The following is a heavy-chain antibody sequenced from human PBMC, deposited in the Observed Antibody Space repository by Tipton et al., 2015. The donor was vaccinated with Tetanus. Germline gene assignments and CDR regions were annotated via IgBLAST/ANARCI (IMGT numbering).Heavy chain of an antibody. Sequence: TLSLTCAVYGGTFNNYFWTWIRQPPGKGLGWIGEINYDGRTNYSPSLKSRVTLPLDTTNKQVSLKLSSVTAADTAVYYCARGDYYGSGTHDVWGQGTTVTVPS. D-gene: IGHD3-10*01. CDR1: GGTFNNYF. V-gene: IGHV4-34*01. CDR2: INYDGRT. J-gene: IGHJ6*02. CDR3: ARGDYYGSGTHDV.